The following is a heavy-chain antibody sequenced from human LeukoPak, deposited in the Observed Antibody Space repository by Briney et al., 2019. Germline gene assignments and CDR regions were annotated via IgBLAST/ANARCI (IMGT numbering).Heavy chain of an antibody. D-gene: IGHD2-2*01. Sequence: SETPSLTCTVSGGSISSGDYYWSWIRQHPGKGLEWIGYIYYSGSTYYNPSLKSRVTISVDTSKNQFSLKLRSVTAADTAVYYCARGYQLPYNWFDPWGQGTLVTVSS. CDR3: ARGYQLPYNWFDP. CDR1: GGSISSGDYY. J-gene: IGHJ5*02. CDR2: IYYSGST. V-gene: IGHV4-31*03.